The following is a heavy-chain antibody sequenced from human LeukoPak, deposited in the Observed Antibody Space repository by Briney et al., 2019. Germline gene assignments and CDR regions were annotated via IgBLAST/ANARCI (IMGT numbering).Heavy chain of an antibody. CDR3: AKDKKYYDSSGSPYYYYGMDV. V-gene: IGHV3-11*01. CDR2: ISSSGST. J-gene: IGHJ6*01. D-gene: IGHD3-22*01. Sequence: KSGGSLRLSCAASGFTFSDYYMSWIRQAPGKGLEWVSYISSSGSTYYADSAKGRFTISRDNSKNTLYLQMNSLRADDTAVYYCAKDKKYYDSSGSPYYYYGMDVWGQGTTVTVSS. CDR1: GFTFSDYY.